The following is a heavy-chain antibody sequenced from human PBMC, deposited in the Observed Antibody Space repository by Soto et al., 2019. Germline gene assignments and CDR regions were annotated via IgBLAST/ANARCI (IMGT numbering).Heavy chain of an antibody. CDR2: IYYSGST. CDR1: GGSISRGGYY. Sequence: PSETLSLTCTVSGGSISRGGYYWSWIRQHQGKGLEWIGYIYYSGSTYYNPSLKSRVTISVDTSKNQFSLKMSSVTAADTAVYYCARRDYGDGQYYFDYWGQGTLVTVSS. V-gene: IGHV4-31*03. J-gene: IGHJ4*02. CDR3: ARRDYGDGQYYFDY. D-gene: IGHD4-17*01.